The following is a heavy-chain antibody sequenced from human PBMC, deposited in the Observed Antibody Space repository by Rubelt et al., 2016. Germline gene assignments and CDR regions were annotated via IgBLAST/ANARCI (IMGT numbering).Heavy chain of an antibody. CDR3: ARENEWELPYYFDY. J-gene: IGHJ4*02. Sequence: QVQLVESGGGVVQPGRSLRLSCAASGFTFSSYAMHWVRQAPGKGLEWVAVISYDGSNKYYADSVKGRFTISRDNSKNTLYLQMNSLRAEETSVYYCARENEWELPYYFDYWGQGTLVTVSS. CDR2: ISYDGSNK. V-gene: IGHV3-30*04. CDR1: GFTFSSYA. D-gene: IGHD1-26*01.